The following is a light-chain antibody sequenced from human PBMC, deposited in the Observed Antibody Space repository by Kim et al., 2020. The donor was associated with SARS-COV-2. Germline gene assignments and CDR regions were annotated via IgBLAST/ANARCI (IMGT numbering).Light chain of an antibody. CDR1: SIRSYD. Sequence: ALAKTVRIRSQGDSIRSYDAGWYKQKPAQAPVLVIYEKNNRPSGIPDLFSGSSSGNTASLTITGAQAEDEADYYCNSRESGVNHVVFGGGTRLTVL. CDR2: EKN. V-gene: IGLV3-19*01. J-gene: IGLJ3*02. CDR3: NSRESGVNHVV.